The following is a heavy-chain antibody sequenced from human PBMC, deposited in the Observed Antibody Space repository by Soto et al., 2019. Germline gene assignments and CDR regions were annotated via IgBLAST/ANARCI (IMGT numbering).Heavy chain of an antibody. CDR2: IYYSGST. CDR1: GGTISSSSYY. CDR3: ARHQIAAATDHFDY. V-gene: IGHV4-39*01. Sequence: QLQLQESGPGLVKPSETLSLTCTVSGGTISSSSYYWGWIRQPPGKGLEWIGSIYYSGSTYYNPSLKSRVTISVDTSKNQFSLMLSSVTAADTAVYYCARHQIAAATDHFDYWGQGTLVTVSS. J-gene: IGHJ4*02. D-gene: IGHD6-13*01.